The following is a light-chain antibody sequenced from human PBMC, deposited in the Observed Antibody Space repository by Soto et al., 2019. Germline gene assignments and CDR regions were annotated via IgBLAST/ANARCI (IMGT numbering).Light chain of an antibody. CDR1: QSVSSN. CDR2: GAS. Sequence: EIVLTQSPGTLSLSPGERATLSCRASQSVSSNLAWFQQKPGQAPRLLIYGASTRATGISARFSGSGSGTEFTLTISSLQSEDFAVYYCQQYNNWPPITFGQGTRLEIK. J-gene: IGKJ5*01. CDR3: QQYNNWPPIT. V-gene: IGKV3-15*01.